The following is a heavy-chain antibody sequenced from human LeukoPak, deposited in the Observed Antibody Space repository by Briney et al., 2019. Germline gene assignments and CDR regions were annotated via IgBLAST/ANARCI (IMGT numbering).Heavy chain of an antibody. J-gene: IGHJ4*02. CDR1: GFTFDDYA. CDR2: ISWNSGSI. Sequence: GWSLRLSCAASGFTFDDYAMHWVRQAPGKGLEWVSGISWNSGSIGYADSVKGRFTISRDNAKNSLYLQMNSLRAEDMALYYCARGAYYYDSSGSPPFDYWGQGTLVTVSS. D-gene: IGHD3-22*01. CDR3: ARGAYYYDSSGSPPFDY. V-gene: IGHV3-9*03.